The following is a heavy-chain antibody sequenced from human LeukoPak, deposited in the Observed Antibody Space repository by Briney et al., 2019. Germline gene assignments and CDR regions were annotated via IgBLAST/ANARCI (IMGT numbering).Heavy chain of an antibody. Sequence: PGGSLRLSCAASGFIFRSYWMSWARQAPGRGLEWVANIKQDGSERYYVDSVKGRFTISRDNAKNSLYLEMNSLRAEDTAVYYCARDRRYVAARSPYYFDYWGQGTLVTVSS. CDR3: ARDRRYVAARSPYYFDY. V-gene: IGHV3-7*05. J-gene: IGHJ4*02. CDR1: GFIFRSYW. CDR2: IKQDGSER. D-gene: IGHD6-6*01.